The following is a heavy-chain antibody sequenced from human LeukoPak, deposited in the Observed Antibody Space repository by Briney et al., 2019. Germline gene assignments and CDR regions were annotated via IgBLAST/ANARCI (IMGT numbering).Heavy chain of an antibody. Sequence: GGPLRLSCAASGFTFSSYAMNWVRQAPGKGLEWVSSISSSSSYIYYADSVKGRFTISRDNAKNSLYLQMNSLRAEDTAVYYCARGDPATADSEFDYWGQGTLVTVSS. CDR1: GFTFSSYA. CDR2: ISSSSSYI. J-gene: IGHJ4*02. CDR3: ARGDPATADSEFDY. V-gene: IGHV3-21*01. D-gene: IGHD2-2*01.